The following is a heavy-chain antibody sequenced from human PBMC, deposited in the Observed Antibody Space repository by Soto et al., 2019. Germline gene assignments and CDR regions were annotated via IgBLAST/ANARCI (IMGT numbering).Heavy chain of an antibody. V-gene: IGHV1-69*01. D-gene: IGHD1-1*01. CDR1: GGTFNRYT. J-gene: IGHJ6*02. CDR2: IIPIFGTE. Sequence: VQLVQSGAEVKKPGSSVKLSCKASGGTFNRYTISWVRQAPGQGLEWMGGIIPIFGTENYAQKFQGRVAIIADELTSAAYMELRSLRSEDTAVYYCALWGFRDGNNSKYNYSGMDVWGQGTTVTVSS. CDR3: ALWGFRDGNNSKYNYSGMDV.